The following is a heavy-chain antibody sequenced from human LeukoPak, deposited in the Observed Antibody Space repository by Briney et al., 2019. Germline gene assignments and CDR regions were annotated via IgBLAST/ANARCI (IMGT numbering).Heavy chain of an antibody. V-gene: IGHV5-51*01. CDR3: ARQYCSSTSCYWEPFDY. J-gene: IGHJ4*02. CDR2: IYPGDSDT. CDR1: GYSFTSYW. Sequence: GESLKISCKGSGYSFTSYWIGWVRQMPGKGLEWMGIIYPGDSDTRYSPSFQGQVTISADKSISTAYLQWSSLKASDTAVYYCARQYCSSTSCYWEPFDYWGQGTLVTVSS. D-gene: IGHD2-2*01.